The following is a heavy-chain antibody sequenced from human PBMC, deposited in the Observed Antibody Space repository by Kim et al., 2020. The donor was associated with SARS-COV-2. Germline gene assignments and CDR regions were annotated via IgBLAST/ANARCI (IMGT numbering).Heavy chain of an antibody. J-gene: IGHJ4*02. V-gene: IGHV1-3*01. Sequence: SQKFQGRVTITRDTSASTVYMELSSLRSEDTAVDYCARGKIVMVPAALDYWGQGTLVTVSS. CDR3: ARGKIVMVPAALDY. D-gene: IGHD2-2*01.